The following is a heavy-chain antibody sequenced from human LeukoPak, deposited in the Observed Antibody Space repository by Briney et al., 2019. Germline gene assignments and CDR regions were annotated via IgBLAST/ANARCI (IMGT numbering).Heavy chain of an antibody. J-gene: IGHJ4*02. V-gene: IGHV4-34*01. Sequence: SETLSLTCAVYGGSFSGYYWSWIRQPPGKGLEWIGEINHSGSTNYNPSLKSRVTISVDTSKNQFSLKLSSVAAADTAVYYCARGRNWGQGTLVTVSS. CDR2: INHSGST. CDR3: ARGRN. CDR1: GGSFSGYY.